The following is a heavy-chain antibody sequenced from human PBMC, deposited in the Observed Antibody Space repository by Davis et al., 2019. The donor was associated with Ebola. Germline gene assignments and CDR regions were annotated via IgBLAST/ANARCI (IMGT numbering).Heavy chain of an antibody. Sequence: GESLKISCAASGFTFGNYGMHWVRQAPGKGLEWVSFIPYDGSNVYYEEAVQGRFSSSRDNSNNTLYLQMNSLRPEDTAVYYCAKDLGALGSIWGQGTLVTVSS. J-gene: IGHJ4*02. CDR1: GFTFGNYG. D-gene: IGHD1-26*01. V-gene: IGHV3-30*02. CDR3: AKDLGALGSI. CDR2: IPYDGSNV.